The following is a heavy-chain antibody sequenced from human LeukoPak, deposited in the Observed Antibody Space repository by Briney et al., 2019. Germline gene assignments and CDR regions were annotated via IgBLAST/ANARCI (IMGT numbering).Heavy chain of an antibody. V-gene: IGHV1-46*01. CDR1: GYTFINYY. CDR2: INPSGGST. D-gene: IGHD3-9*01. J-gene: IGHJ6*03. CDR3: ARDEQLVYPYKNDILTIPGYYFMDV. Sequence: ASVKVSCKASGYTFINYYMHWVRQAPGQGLEWMGIINPSGGSTTYAQTCQGRVTMNRDTSTSKVYMELSSLRSEDTAVYYCARDEQLVYPYKNDILTIPGYYFMDVWGKGTTVTVSS.